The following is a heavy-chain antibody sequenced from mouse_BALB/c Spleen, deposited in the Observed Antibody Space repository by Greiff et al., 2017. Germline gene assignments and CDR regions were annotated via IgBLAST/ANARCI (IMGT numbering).Heavy chain of an antibody. CDR1: GFAFSSYD. CDR3: ARHGYYGSSYAFDY. D-gene: IGHD1-1*01. J-gene: IGHJ2*01. CDR2: ISSGGGST. V-gene: IGHV5-12-1*01. Sequence: EVMLVESGGGLVKPGGSLKLSCAASGFAFSSYDMSWVRQTPEKRLEWVAYISSGGGSTYYPDTVKGRFTISRDNAKNTLYLQMSSLKSEDTAMYYCARHGYYGSSYAFDYWGQGTTLTVSA.